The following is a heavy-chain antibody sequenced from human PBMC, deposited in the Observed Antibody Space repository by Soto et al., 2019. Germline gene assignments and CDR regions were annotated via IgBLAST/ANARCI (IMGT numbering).Heavy chain of an antibody. D-gene: IGHD1-26*01. V-gene: IGHV3-30*02. CDR2: MRSDGSNI. J-gene: IGHJ4*02. Sequence: GGSKRLSCTTAGTIFSGYGMHWVRQAPGKGLEWVALMRSDGSNIQYADSVKGRFTISRDNSRKILYLQMDSLRADDTAVYYCARDGVGATTYFGYLDYWGQGAPVTVSS. CDR3: ARDGVGATTYFGYLDY. CDR1: GTIFSGYG.